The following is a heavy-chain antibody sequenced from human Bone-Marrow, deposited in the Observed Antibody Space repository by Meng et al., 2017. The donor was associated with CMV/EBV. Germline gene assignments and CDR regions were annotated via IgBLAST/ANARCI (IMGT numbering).Heavy chain of an antibody. CDR1: GFGFDDYG. V-gene: IGHV3-30*02. J-gene: IGHJ4*02. CDR3: AKDLLLFGGPNAYFDY. CDR2: IRHDGTNK. D-gene: IGHD3-16*01. Sequence: GGSLKISCAASGFGFDDYGMHWVRQTPGKGLEWVAFIRHDGTNKFYGDSVKGRFTISRDNSKNTVYLQMNSLRPEETAVYYCAKDLLLFGGPNAYFDYWGRGTLVTVSS.